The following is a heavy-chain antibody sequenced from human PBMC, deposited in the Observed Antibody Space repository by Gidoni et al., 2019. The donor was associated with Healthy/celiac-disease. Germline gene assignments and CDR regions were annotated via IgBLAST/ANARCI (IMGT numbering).Heavy chain of an antibody. Sequence: QVQLVQSGAEVKKPGSSVKVSCKASGGTFSSYAISWVRQAPGQGLEWMGGIIPIFGTANYAQKFQGRVTITADKSTSTAYMELSSLRSEDTAVYYCARLGYCSGGSCYSANQIGGYWGQGTLVTVSS. J-gene: IGHJ4*02. V-gene: IGHV1-69*06. CDR1: GGTFSSYA. CDR2: IIPIFGTA. CDR3: ARLGYCSGGSCYSANQIGGY. D-gene: IGHD2-15*01.